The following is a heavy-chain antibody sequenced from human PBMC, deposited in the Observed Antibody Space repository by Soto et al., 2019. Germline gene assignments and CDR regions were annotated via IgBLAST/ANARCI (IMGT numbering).Heavy chain of an antibody. CDR3: ARGRADSC. J-gene: IGHJ4*02. Sequence: QVQLQQWGAGLLKPSETLSLTCAVYGGSFSGYYWSWIRQPPGKGLEWIGEINHSGSTNYNPSLKRRVTISVDTSKHQFSLKLSSVTAADTAVYYCARGRADSCWGQGTLVTVSS. CDR1: GGSFSGYY. CDR2: INHSGST. V-gene: IGHV4-34*01. D-gene: IGHD4-4*01.